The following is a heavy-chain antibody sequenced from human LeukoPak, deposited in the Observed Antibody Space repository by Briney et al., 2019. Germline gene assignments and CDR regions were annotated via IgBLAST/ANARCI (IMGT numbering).Heavy chain of an antibody. D-gene: IGHD3-10*01. J-gene: IGHJ3*02. CDR3: ARVVNRGVGAFDI. CDR1: GGSFSSGDYS. Sequence: SETLSLTCTVSGGSFSSGDYSWNWIRQPAGQGLEWIGRLFSSGTTNYNPSLKSRVTISGDTSNNQFSLKLTSVTAADTAVYYCARVVNRGVGAFDIWGQGTMVTVSS. V-gene: IGHV4-61*02. CDR2: LFSSGTT.